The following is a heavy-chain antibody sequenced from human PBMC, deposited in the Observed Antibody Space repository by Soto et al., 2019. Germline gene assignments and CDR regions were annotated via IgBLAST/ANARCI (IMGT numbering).Heavy chain of an antibody. CDR1: GYTFTNYG. CDR2: ISAYNGNT. Sequence: GASVKVSCKASGYTFTNYGISWVRQAPGQGLEWMGWISAYNGNTNYAQKIQGRVTMTTDTSTSTAYMELRSLRTDDTAVYYCARGRDRSGYYYLNDAFDIWGQGTLVTVSS. J-gene: IGHJ3*02. CDR3: ARGRDRSGYYYLNDAFDI. D-gene: IGHD3-22*01. V-gene: IGHV1-18*01.